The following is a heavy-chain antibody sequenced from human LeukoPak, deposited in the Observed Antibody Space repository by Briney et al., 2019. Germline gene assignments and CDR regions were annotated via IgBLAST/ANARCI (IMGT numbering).Heavy chain of an antibody. D-gene: IGHD1-14*01. CDR1: GFTFSSYS. Sequence: PGGSLRLSCAASGFTFSSYSMHWVRQAPGKGLEWVAVISYDGSNKYYADSVNGRFTISTDNSKNTLYLQMNSLTAEDTAVYYCAKGVREPSTNWFDPWGQGTLVTVSS. CDR2: ISYDGSNK. V-gene: IGHV3-30*18. J-gene: IGHJ5*02. CDR3: AKGVREPSTNWFDP.